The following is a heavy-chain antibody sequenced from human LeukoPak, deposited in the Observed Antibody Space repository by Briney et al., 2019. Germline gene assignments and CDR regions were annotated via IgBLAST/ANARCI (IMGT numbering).Heavy chain of an antibody. CDR2: IYSGGDT. Sequence: PGGSLRLSCAASGFTVSSSYMSWVRQAPGEALEWVSVIYSGGDTYYPDSVKGRFTISRDNSKNKVYLHMNGLKAEDTAVYYCARDCSGGYCYSGAFDIWGQGTMVTVSS. CDR1: GFTVSSSY. J-gene: IGHJ3*02. CDR3: ARDCSGGYCYSGAFDI. V-gene: IGHV3-66*01. D-gene: IGHD2-15*01.